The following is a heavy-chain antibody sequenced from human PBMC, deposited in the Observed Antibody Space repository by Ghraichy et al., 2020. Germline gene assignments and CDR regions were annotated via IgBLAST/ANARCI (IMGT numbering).Heavy chain of an antibody. CDR3: ARDPSHVHSNYLSDGMDV. D-gene: IGHD4-11*01. V-gene: IGHV6-1*01. Sequence: SQTLSLTCAISGDSVSSNSAAWNWIRQSPSRGLEWLGRTYHRSKWYNDYAVSVKSRITINPDTSKNQFSLQLNSVTPEDTAVYYCARDPSHVHSNYLSDGMDVWGQKTPVTVSS. CDR1: GDSVSSNSAA. CDR2: TYHRSKWYN. J-gene: IGHJ6*02.